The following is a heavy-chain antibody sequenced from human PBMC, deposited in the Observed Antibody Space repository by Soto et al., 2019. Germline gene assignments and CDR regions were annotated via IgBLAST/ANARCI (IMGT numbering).Heavy chain of an antibody. CDR2: MNPNSGNT. D-gene: IGHD3-10*01. V-gene: IGHV1-8*01. CDR1: GYTFTSYD. CDR3: AICLEEDYGSGRYYYYYYGMDV. J-gene: IGHJ6*02. Sequence: ASVKVSCKASGYTFTSYDINWVRQATGQGLEWMGWMNPNSGNTSYAQKFQGRVTMTTNTSTSTAYMELSSLRSEDTAVYYCAICLEEDYGSGRYYYYYYGMDVWGQGTTVTVSS.